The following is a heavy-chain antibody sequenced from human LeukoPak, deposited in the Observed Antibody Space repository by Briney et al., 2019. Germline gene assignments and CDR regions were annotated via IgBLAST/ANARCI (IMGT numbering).Heavy chain of an antibody. CDR3: ARAREWGGYSGYHDESAAGTSFDY. Sequence: SETLSLTCTVSGGSISSSSYYWSWIRQPPGKGLEWIGYIYYSGSTNYNPSLKSRVTISVDTSKNQFSLKLSSVTAADTAVYYCARAREWGGYSGYHDESAAGTSFDYWGQGTLVTVSS. J-gene: IGHJ4*02. V-gene: IGHV4-61*01. CDR1: GGSISSSSYY. D-gene: IGHD5-12*01. CDR2: IYYSGST.